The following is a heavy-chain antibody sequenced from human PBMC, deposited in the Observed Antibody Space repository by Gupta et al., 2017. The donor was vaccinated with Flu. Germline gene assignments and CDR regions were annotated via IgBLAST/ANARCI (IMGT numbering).Heavy chain of an antibody. Sequence: QVQLVESGGGVVQPGRSLRLSCAASGFTFSSYGMHWVRQAPGKGLEWVAVIWYDGSNKYYADSVKGRFTISRDNSKNTLYLQMNSLRAEDTAVYYCARGDYDILTGYYKGLDYWGQGTLVTVSS. CDR2: IWYDGSNK. D-gene: IGHD3-9*01. CDR1: GFTFSSYG. V-gene: IGHV3-33*01. J-gene: IGHJ4*02. CDR3: ARGDYDILTGYYKGLDY.